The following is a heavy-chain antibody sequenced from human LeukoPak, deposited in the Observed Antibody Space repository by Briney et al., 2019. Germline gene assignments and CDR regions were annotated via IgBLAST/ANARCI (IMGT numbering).Heavy chain of an antibody. V-gene: IGHV3-23*01. CDR1: GITLSNYG. J-gene: IGHJ4*02. CDR3: ARFSNGL. D-gene: IGHD4/OR15-4a*01. Sequence: GGSLRLSCAVSGITLSNYGVSWVRQAPGKGLEWVAGISGSGGSTNYADSVKGRFTISRDNSKNTLYLQMNSLRAEDTAVYYCARFSNGLWGQGTLVTVSS. CDR2: ISGSGGST.